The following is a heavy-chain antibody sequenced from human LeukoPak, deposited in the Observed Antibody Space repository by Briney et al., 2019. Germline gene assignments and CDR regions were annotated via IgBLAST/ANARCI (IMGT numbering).Heavy chain of an antibody. CDR3: ARVSITMVRGVIIGDWFDP. CDR2: ISAYNGNT. Sequence: ASVKVSCKASGYTFTSYGISWVRQAPGQGLEWMGWISAYNGNTNYAQKLQGRVTTTTDTSTSTAYMELRSLRSDDTAVYYCARVSITMVRGVIIGDWFDPWGQGTLVTVSS. J-gene: IGHJ5*02. CDR1: GYTFTSYG. D-gene: IGHD3-10*01. V-gene: IGHV1-18*01.